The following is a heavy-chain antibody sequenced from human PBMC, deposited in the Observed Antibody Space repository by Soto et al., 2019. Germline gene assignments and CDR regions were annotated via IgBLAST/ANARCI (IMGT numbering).Heavy chain of an antibody. J-gene: IGHJ4*02. CDR1: GFTVSTNY. Sequence: EVQLVESGGGLIQPGGSLRLSCAASGFTVSTNYMSWVRQAPGKGLECVSVIYSGGSTYYADSVKGRFTISRDDSKNTLYLQMNNLRAEDTAVYYCTKAPVRTYFDYWGQGTMVTVSS. CDR2: IYSGGST. CDR3: TKAPVRTYFDY. V-gene: IGHV3-53*01.